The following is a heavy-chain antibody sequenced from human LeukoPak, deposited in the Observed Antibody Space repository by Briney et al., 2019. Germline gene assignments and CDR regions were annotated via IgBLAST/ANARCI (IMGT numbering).Heavy chain of an antibody. CDR3: ARGIRGAADY. D-gene: IGHD3-16*01. J-gene: IGHJ4*02. V-gene: IGHV3-7*03. Sequence: GGSLRLSCAPSGFTFRSYWMSWVRQAPGKGLEWVANIKEDGSDKYYADSVKGRFTISRDNAKNSLYLQMNSLRVEDTAVYYCARGIRGAADYWGQGTLVTVSS. CDR1: GFTFRSYW. CDR2: IKEDGSDK.